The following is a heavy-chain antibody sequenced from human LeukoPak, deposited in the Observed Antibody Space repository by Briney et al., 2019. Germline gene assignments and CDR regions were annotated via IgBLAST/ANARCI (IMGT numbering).Heavy chain of an antibody. J-gene: IGHJ4*02. Sequence: GGSLRLSCAASGFTFSSYGMNWVRQAPGKGLEWVSYISTSSSTIYYADSVKGRFTISRDNSKNTLYLQMNSLRAEDTAVYYCAKGKMDHGALEFDYWGQGTLVTVSS. CDR3: AKGKMDHGALEFDY. CDR2: ISTSSSTI. V-gene: IGHV3-48*01. D-gene: IGHD3-3*01. CDR1: GFTFSSYG.